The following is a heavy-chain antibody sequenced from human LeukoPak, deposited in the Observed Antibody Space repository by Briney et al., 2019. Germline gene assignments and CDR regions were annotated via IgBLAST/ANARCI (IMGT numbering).Heavy chain of an antibody. J-gene: IGHJ5*02. D-gene: IGHD3-22*01. Sequence: SETLSLTCAVYGGSFSGYYWSWIRQPAGKGLEWIGHIYTSGTTNYNPSLKSRVTMSIDTSKNQFSLKLSSVTAADTAVYYCAREGSSAYAWFDPWGQGTLVTVSS. CDR2: IYTSGTT. CDR3: AREGSSAYAWFDP. V-gene: IGHV4-4*07. CDR1: GGSFSGYY.